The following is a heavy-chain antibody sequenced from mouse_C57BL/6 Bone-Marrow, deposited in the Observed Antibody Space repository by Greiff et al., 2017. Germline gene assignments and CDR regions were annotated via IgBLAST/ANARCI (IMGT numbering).Heavy chain of an antibody. D-gene: IGHD2-1*01. J-gene: IGHJ3*01. CDR1: GYAFTNYL. CDR2: INPGSGGT. V-gene: IGHV1-54*01. Sequence: QVQLQQSGAELVRPGTSVKVSCKASGYAFTNYLIEWVKQRPGQGLEWIGVINPGSGGTNYNEKFKGKATLTADKSSSTAYMQLSSLTSEDSAVYFCARGDGNYSFAYWGQGTLVTVSA. CDR3: ARGDGNYSFAY.